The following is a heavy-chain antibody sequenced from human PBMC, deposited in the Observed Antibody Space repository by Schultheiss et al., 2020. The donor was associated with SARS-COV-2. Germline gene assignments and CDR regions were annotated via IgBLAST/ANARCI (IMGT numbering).Heavy chain of an antibody. CDR1: GFTFSSYS. CDR3: ARDYGSGSYAIIPFDY. CDR2: ISSSSSTI. V-gene: IGHV3-48*02. D-gene: IGHD3-10*01. J-gene: IGHJ4*02. Sequence: GESLKISCAASGFTFSSYSMNWVRQAPGKGLEWVSYISSSSSTIYYADSVKGRFTISRDNAKNSLYLQMNSLRDEDTAVYYCARDYGSGSYAIIPFDYWGQGTLVTVSS.